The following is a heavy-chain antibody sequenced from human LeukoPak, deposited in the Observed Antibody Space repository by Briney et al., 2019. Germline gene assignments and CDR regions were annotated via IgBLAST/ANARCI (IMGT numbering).Heavy chain of an antibody. D-gene: IGHD3-10*01. CDR2: LYSGVST. CDR1: GFTFSSNY. V-gene: IGHV3-53*01. CDR3: PSTNYNHSLKSRVTISVDTSKKQFSLKLSSVTAADTAVYYCARGELSSSWSLDAFDI. Sequence: GGSLRLSCAASGFTFSSNYMSWDRQAPVKGLDWVSVLYSGVSTYYADSVKGRFTISRDNSKNTLYLQMNLLTPEATDLYYCPSTNYNHSLKSRVTISVDTSKKQFSLKLSSVTAADTAVYYCARGELSSSWSLDAFDIWGQGTMVTVSS. J-gene: IGHJ3*02.